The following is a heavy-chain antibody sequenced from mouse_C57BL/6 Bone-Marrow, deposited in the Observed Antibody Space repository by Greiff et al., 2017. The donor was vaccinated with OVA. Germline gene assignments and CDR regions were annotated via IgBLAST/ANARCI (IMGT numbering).Heavy chain of an antibody. CDR1: GYTFTSYW. J-gene: IGHJ2*01. CDR3: ARRIYYDYDANYFDY. D-gene: IGHD2-4*01. CDR2: INPSNGGT. V-gene: IGHV1-53*01. Sequence: VQLQQSGTDLVKPGASVKLSCKASGYTFTSYWMHWVKQRPGQGLEWIGNINPSNGGTNYNEKFKSKATLTVDKSSSTAYMQLSSLTSEDSAVYYCARRIYYDYDANYFDYWGQGTTRTVSS.